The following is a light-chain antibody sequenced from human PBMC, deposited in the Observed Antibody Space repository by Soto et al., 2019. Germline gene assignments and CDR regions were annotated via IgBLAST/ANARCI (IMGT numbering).Light chain of an antibody. CDR1: SSNIENNY. V-gene: IGLV1-51*01. J-gene: IGLJ2*01. Sequence: QSVLTQPPSVSATPGQKVTISCSGSSSNIENNYVSWYQQLPGTAPKLLIYDNNKRPSGIPDRFSGSKSGPSATLGITGLQTGDEDDYYCGTWDSSLSAGVFGGGTKLTVL. CDR3: GTWDSSLSAGV. CDR2: DNN.